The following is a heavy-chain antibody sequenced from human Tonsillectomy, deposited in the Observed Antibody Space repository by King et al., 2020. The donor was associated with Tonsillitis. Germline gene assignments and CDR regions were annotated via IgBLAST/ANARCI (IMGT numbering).Heavy chain of an antibody. J-gene: IGHJ5*02. CDR3: ASISPLTMVRGVIVFDP. V-gene: IGHV4-31*03. CDR1: GGSISSGGYY. CDR2: IYYSGST. D-gene: IGHD3-10*01. Sequence: QLQESGPGLVKPSQTLSLTCTVSGGSISSGGYYWSWIRQHPGKGLEWIGYIYYSGSTYYNPSLKSRVTISVDTSKNQFSLKLSSVTAADTAVYYCASISPLTMVRGVIVFDPWGQGTLVTVSS.